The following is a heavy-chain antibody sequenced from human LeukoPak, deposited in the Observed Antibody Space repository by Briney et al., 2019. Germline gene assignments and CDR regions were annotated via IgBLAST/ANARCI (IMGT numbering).Heavy chain of an antibody. CDR3: AHLGSYFDY. D-gene: IGHD1-26*01. Sequence: PGGSLRLSCAASGFTFSSYSINWVRRAPGKGLEWVSCVSSTSSFIYYADSVKGRFTISRDNAKNSLYLQMSSLRAEDTAVYYCAHLGSYFDYWGQGTLVTVSS. CDR1: GFTFSSYS. J-gene: IGHJ4*02. CDR2: VSSTSSFI. V-gene: IGHV3-21*01.